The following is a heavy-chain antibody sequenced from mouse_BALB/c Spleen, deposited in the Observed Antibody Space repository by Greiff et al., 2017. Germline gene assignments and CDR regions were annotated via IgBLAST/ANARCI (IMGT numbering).Heavy chain of an antibody. Sequence: VHLVESGAELVRPGTSVKMSCKAAGYTFTNYWIGWVKQRPGHGLEWIGDIYPGGGYTNYNEKFKGKATLTADTSSSTAYMQLSSLTSEDSAIYYCARGGYRYDGGPLDYWGQGTTLTVSS. CDR1: GYTFTNYW. CDR3: ARGGYRYDGGPLDY. CDR2: IYPGGGYT. D-gene: IGHD2-14*01. J-gene: IGHJ2*01. V-gene: IGHV1-63*02.